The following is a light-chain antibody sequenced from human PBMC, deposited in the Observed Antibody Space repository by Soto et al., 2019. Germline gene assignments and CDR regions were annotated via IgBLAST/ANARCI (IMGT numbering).Light chain of an antibody. CDR1: QSVGSS. CDR2: VAS. CDR3: QQRSNWPPEVT. Sequence: EIVLTQSPDTLSLSPGERATLSCRASQSVGSSLAWYQRKPGQAPRLLIYVASNRATGIPARFSGSGSGTDFPLTISSLEPEDFAVYYSQQRSNWPPEVTFGPGTKVDIK. V-gene: IGKV3-11*01. J-gene: IGKJ3*01.